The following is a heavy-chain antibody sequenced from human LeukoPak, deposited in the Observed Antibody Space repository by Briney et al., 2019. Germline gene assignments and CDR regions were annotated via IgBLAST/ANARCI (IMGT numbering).Heavy chain of an antibody. V-gene: IGHV3-30-3*01. CDR2: ISNDGNNK. CDR1: GFAFSSYA. CDR3: ARDPVSIGSRMNSDY. Sequence: GGSLRLSCAASGFAFSSYAMPWVRQAPGKGLEWVALISNDGNNKYHADSAKGRFTISRDNSKKSLYLQMNSLRPEDTALYYCARDPVSIGSRMNSDYWGQGTLVTVSS. J-gene: IGHJ4*02. D-gene: IGHD3-10*01.